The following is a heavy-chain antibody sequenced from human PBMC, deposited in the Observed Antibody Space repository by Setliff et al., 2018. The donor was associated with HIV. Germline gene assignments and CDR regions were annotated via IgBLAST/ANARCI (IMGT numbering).Heavy chain of an antibody. J-gene: IGHJ4*02. V-gene: IGHV3-30*04. D-gene: IGHD3-3*01. CDR3: ARDRTHSPLGPYYENDY. Sequence: PGGSLRLSCAASGFTFSSYAMHWVRQAPGKGLEWVAVISYDGSYKYYADSVQGRFTISRDNSKNTLSLQMNSLRAGDTAVYYCARDRTHSPLGPYYENDYWGQGTLVTVSS. CDR2: ISYDGSYK. CDR1: GFTFSSYA.